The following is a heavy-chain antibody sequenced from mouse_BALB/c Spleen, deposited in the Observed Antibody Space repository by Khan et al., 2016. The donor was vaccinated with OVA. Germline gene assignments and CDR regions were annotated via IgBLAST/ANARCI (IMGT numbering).Heavy chain of an antibody. V-gene: IGHV1-7*01. CDR3: ARDRLAY. J-gene: IGHJ2*01. CDR2: INPTSGYT. Sequence: QVQLQQSGAELAKPGASVKMSCKASGYTFTSYWMHWIKQRPGQGLEWIGYINPTSGYTDYNQKFKDKATLTADKSSSTAYMQLNSLTSDDSAVYYCARDRLAYWGQGTTLTVSS. CDR1: GYTFTSYW.